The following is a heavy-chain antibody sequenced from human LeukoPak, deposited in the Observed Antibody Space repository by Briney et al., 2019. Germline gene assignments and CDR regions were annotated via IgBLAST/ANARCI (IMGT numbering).Heavy chain of an antibody. V-gene: IGHV3-9*03. D-gene: IGHD6-13*01. Sequence: GRSLRLSCAASGFTFDDYAMHWVRQAPGKGLEGVSGISWNSGSIGYADSVKGRFTISRDNAKNSLYLQMNSLGAEDMALYYCAKGQSGSSWYYFDYWGQGTLVTVSS. CDR1: GFTFDDYA. CDR3: AKGQSGSSWYYFDY. J-gene: IGHJ4*02. CDR2: ISWNSGSI.